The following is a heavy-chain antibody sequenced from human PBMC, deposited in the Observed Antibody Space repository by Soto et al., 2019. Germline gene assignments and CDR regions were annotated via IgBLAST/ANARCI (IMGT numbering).Heavy chain of an antibody. CDR3: ARTFNEWTTYFDY. Sequence: GALRLSCAASGFSVTDHYMTWVRQAPGKGLEWVSVLYTGGSAYYGDSVKGRFTISRDSSTNTLYLQMNSLKVGDTAFYFCARTFNEWTTYFDYWSEGTLVTVSS. V-gene: IGHV3-53*01. CDR1: GFSVTDHY. D-gene: IGHD4-17*01. J-gene: IGHJ4*02. CDR2: LYTGGSA.